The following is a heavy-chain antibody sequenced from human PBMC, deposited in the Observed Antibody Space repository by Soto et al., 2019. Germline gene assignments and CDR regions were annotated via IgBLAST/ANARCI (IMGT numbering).Heavy chain of an antibody. CDR2: IYYSGST. J-gene: IGHJ3*02. CDR3: ARDVSLTYYYDSSGAGLGQNDAFDI. D-gene: IGHD3-22*01. V-gene: IGHV4-31*11. CDR1: GGSISSGGYS. Sequence: PSETLSLTCAVSGGSISSGGYSWSWIRQHPGKGLEWIGYIYYSGSTYYNPSLKSRVTISVDTSKNQFSLKLSSVTAADTAVYYCARDVSLTYYYDSSGAGLGQNDAFDIWGQGTMVTVSS.